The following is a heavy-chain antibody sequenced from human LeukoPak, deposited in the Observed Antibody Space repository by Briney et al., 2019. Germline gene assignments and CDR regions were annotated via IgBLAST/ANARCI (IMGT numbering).Heavy chain of an antibody. V-gene: IGHV4-39*01. CDR2: IYYSGST. CDR3: ARQDDYNFDY. Sequence: SETLSLTCTVSGGSISSSSYYWDWIRQPPGKGLEWIGSIYYSGSTYYTPSLKSRVTISVVTSKKQLSLKLSSVTAADTAVYYCARQDDYNFDYWGQGTLVTVSS. J-gene: IGHJ4*02. D-gene: IGHD5-24*01. CDR1: GGSISSSSYY.